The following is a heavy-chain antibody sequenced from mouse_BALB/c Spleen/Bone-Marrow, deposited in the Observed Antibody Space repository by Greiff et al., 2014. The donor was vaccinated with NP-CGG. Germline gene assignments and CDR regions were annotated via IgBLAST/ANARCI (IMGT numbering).Heavy chain of an antibody. CDR2: IYPGDGDT. CDR1: GYNFNNYW. CDR3: ARDGKYPFAMDY. Sequence: QVQLQQSGAELARPGASVKLSCKASGYNFNNYWMQWIKQRPGQGLEWIGAIYPGDGDTRYTQKFKGKATLTADKSSSTAYMQLSSLASEDSAVYYCARDGKYPFAMDYWGQGTSVTVSS. V-gene: IGHV1-87*01. D-gene: IGHD2-1*01. J-gene: IGHJ4*01.